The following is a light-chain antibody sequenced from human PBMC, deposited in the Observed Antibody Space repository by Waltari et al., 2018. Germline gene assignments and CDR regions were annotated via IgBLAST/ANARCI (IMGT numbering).Light chain of an antibody. V-gene: IGKV3-15*01. CDR1: QNIGNN. Sequence: VLTQSPGTLSESPGGRATLSCRASQNIGNNLAWYRHNPGQAPRLLIYGASNRAPGIPVRFSGSGFGTEFTLTISSLQSEDFAIYYSHQYDDYPPRYTFGQGTKLQIK. CDR2: GAS. J-gene: IGKJ2*01. CDR3: HQYDDYPPRYT.